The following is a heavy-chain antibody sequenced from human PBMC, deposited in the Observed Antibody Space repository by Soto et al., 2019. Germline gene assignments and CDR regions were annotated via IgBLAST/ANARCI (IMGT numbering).Heavy chain of an antibody. Sequence: EVQLLESGGGLVQPGGSLRLSCAASGFTFSSYAMSWVRQAPGKGLEWVSVIYSGGSTYYADSVKGRFTISRDNSKNTLYLQMNSLRAEDTAVYYCARGKEARGDYWGQGTLVTVSS. CDR1: GFTFSSYA. D-gene: IGHD6-6*01. J-gene: IGHJ4*02. CDR3: ARGKEARGDY. CDR2: IYSGGST. V-gene: IGHV3-66*01.